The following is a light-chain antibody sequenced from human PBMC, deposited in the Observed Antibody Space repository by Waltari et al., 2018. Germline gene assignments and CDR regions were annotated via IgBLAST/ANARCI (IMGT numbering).Light chain of an antibody. CDR1: TSNIGTNT. CDR3: ATWDDSLSGRV. V-gene: IGLV1-44*01. Sequence: QSVLPQPPSTSGTPGPRVTISSSGSTSNIGTNTVTWYQLLPGTAPKTVIFANYHRPSGVPDRFSASKSGTSASLVISGLQSEDEADYFCATWDDSLSGRVFGGGTKVTVL. J-gene: IGLJ3*02. CDR2: ANY.